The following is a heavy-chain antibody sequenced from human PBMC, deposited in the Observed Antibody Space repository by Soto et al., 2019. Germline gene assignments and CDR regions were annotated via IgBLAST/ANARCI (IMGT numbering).Heavy chain of an antibody. CDR2: INHSGNT. D-gene: IGHD6-19*01. CDR3: ARMICGAVAWYFDL. J-gene: IGHJ2*01. V-gene: IGHV4-34*01. CDR1: GGSFSGYF. Sequence: QVQLQQWGAGLLKPSETLSLTCGVYGGSFSGYFWSWIRQPPGKGREWIGEINHSGNTNYNPSLKSRVTISIDTSKNQFSLKLSSVTAADTAVYYCARMICGAVAWYFDLWGRGTLVTVSS.